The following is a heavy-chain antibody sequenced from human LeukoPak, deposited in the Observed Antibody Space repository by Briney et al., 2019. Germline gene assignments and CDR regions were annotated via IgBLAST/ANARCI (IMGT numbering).Heavy chain of an antibody. Sequence: GGSLRLSCAASGFTFSSNHLSWVRQAPGKGLEWVSIIYSTGSTYYAESVKDRFTISTDNSTNTLYLQMNSLGAEVTALYYCASGALRWGGDYWGQGTLVTVSS. D-gene: IGHD4-23*01. CDR3: ASGALRWGGDY. V-gene: IGHV3-53*01. CDR1: GFTFSSNH. CDR2: IYSTGST. J-gene: IGHJ4*02.